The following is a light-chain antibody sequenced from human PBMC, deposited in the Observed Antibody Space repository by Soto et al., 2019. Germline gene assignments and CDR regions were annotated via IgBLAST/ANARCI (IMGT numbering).Light chain of an antibody. V-gene: IGLV7-46*01. CDR3: LLSYSGTRV. CDR1: TGAVTSGHY. J-gene: IGLJ3*02. Sequence: QAVVTQEPSLTVSPGGTVTLTCGSSTGAVTSGHYPYWFQQKPGQAPRTLIYDTTNKHSWTPARVSGSLLGGKAALTLSGAQPEDEADYYCLLSYSGTRVFGGGTKLTGL. CDR2: DTT.